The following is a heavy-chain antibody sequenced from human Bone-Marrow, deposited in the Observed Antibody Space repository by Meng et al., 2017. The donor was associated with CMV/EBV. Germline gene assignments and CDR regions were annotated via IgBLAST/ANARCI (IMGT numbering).Heavy chain of an antibody. D-gene: IGHD3-10*01. V-gene: IGHV3-30*02. CDR3: ANYEGVRVAGGTTNDN. J-gene: IGHJ4*02. CDR1: GFTFSHYG. Sequence: GGSLRLSCTMSGFTFSHYGIHWVCQAPGKGLEWVAYIQYDGKIKYYADSVKGRFTISRDNFENTVDLQMNSLRIEDTAVYYCANYEGVRVAGGTTNDNWGEATLATSSS. CDR2: IQYDGKIK.